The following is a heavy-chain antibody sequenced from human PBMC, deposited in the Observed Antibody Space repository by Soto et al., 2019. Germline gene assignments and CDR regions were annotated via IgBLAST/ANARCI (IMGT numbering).Heavy chain of an antibody. CDR1: GFTFSDYY. Sequence: GGSLRLSCAASGFTFSDYYMSWVRQAPGKGLEWVSYISTSGSTINYADSVKGRYTISRDNAKNSLYLQMNSLRAEDTAVYYCARVSPPPDYWGQGTLVTVSS. J-gene: IGHJ4*02. CDR2: ISTSGSTI. CDR3: ARVSPPPDY. V-gene: IGHV3-11*01.